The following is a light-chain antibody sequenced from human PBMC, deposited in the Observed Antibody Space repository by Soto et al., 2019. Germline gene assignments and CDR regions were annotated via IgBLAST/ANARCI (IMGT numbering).Light chain of an antibody. CDR1: QSITDW. CDR3: QYCDDYSWT. CDR2: KAS. J-gene: IGKJ1*01. Sequence: DIPMTQSPSTLSASVGDRVTITCRASQSITDWLAWYQQKPGKAPKFLIYKASNLEGGVPSRFSGSGSGTEFTLTSSSVQPDDFATYYCQYCDDYSWTFGQGTKVEIK. V-gene: IGKV1-5*03.